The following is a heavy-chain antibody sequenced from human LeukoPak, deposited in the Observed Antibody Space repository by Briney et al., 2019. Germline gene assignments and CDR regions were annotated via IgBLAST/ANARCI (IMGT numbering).Heavy chain of an antibody. J-gene: IGHJ4*02. V-gene: IGHV4-59*08. Sequence: SETLSLTCAVYGGSFSGYYWSWIRQPPGKGLEWIGYIYYSGSTSYNPSLKSPVTITIDTSKSQFSLKVSSVTAADTAVYYCARRPITAYYFDYWGQGTLVTVSS. CDR1: GGSFSGYY. D-gene: IGHD3-10*01. CDR3: ARRPITAYYFDY. CDR2: IYYSGST.